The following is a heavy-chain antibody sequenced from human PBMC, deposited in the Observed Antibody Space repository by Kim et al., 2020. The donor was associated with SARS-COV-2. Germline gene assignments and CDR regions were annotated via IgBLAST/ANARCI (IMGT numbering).Heavy chain of an antibody. CDR2: ISYDGEDK. V-gene: IGHV3-30*04. D-gene: IGHD6-13*01. J-gene: IGHJ6*03. CDR3: ARERSPGIAVAMDV. CDR1: GFSFNTFA. Sequence: GGSLRLSCAASGFSFNTFAMHWVRQTPGKGLEWVSIISYDGEDKYYAGSVKGRFTISRDNSRNTVYLQTNSLRLDDTAVYYCARERSPGIAVAMDVWGKG.